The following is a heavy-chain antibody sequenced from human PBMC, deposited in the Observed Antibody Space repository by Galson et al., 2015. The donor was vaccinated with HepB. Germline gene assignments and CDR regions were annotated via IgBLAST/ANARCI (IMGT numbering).Heavy chain of an antibody. CDR1: GFTFSSYG. CDR3: AKDTAARLEGGWLRLLNY. J-gene: IGHJ4*02. V-gene: IGHV3-30*18. Sequence: SLRLSCAASGFTFSSYGMHWVRQAPGKGLEWVAVISYDGSNKYYADSVKGRFTISRDNSKNTLYLQMNSLRAEDTAVYYCAKDTAARLEGGWLRLLNYWGQGTLVTVSS. D-gene: IGHD5-12*01. CDR2: ISYDGSNK.